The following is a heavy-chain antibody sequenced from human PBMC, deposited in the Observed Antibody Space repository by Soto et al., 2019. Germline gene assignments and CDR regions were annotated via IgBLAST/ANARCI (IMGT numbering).Heavy chain of an antibody. D-gene: IGHD3-10*01. Sequence: QVELVQSGAEVKKPGTSVKVSCKAPGYIFTSYYLHWVRQAPGQGLEWMGWINPFDGSRMFAQSFQGRVTFTRDTSTSTVYMELSGLRSDDTAVYYCSRVDPGETSPFDHWGQGTLVTVSS. CDR1: GYIFTSYY. CDR2: INPFDGSR. J-gene: IGHJ4*02. V-gene: IGHV1-46*03. CDR3: SRVDPGETSPFDH.